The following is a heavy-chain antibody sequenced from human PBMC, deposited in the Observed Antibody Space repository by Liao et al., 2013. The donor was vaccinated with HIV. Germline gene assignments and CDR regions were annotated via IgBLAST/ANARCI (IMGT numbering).Heavy chain of an antibody. Sequence: QVQLQESGPGLVKPSETLSLTCTVSGGSISNYYWSWVRQPAGQGLEWIGRIHSSGTTNYSPSLKSRVTMSRDSSKNLFSLTLTSVSAADTGIYYCARARRSLFVRGVSYFDYWGQGTLSPSPQ. CDR3: ARARRSLFVRGVSYFDY. D-gene: IGHD3-10*02. J-gene: IGHJ4*02. V-gene: IGHV4-4*07. CDR1: GGSISNYY. CDR2: IHSSGTT.